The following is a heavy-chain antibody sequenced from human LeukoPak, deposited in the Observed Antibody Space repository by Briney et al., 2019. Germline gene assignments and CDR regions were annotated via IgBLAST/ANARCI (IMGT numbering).Heavy chain of an antibody. Sequence: GGSLRLSCAASGFTFSSYGMHWVRQAPGKGLEWVAFIRYDGSNKYYADSVKGRFTISRDNSKNTLYLQMSSLRAEDTAVYYCAKDLVAVAMGGYYFDYWGQGTLVTVSS. D-gene: IGHD6-19*01. CDR2: IRYDGSNK. CDR1: GFTFSSYG. V-gene: IGHV3-30*02. CDR3: AKDLVAVAMGGYYFDY. J-gene: IGHJ4*02.